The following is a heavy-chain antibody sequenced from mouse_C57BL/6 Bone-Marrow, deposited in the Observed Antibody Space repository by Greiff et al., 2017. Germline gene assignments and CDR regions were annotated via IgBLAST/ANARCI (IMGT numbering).Heavy chain of an antibody. CDR2: IYPRSGNT. V-gene: IGHV1-81*01. Sequence: QVQLQQSGAELARPGASVKLSCKASGYTFTSYGISWVKQRTGQGLEWIGEIYPRSGNTYYNEKFKGKATLTAEKSSSTAYMELRRLTSEDSAVYFCAPANWDPFDYWGQGTTLTVSS. D-gene: IGHD4-1*01. CDR1: GYTFTSYG. J-gene: IGHJ2*01. CDR3: APANWDPFDY.